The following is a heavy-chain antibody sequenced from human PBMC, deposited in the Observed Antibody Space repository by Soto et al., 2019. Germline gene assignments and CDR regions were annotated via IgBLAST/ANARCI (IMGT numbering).Heavy chain of an antibody. D-gene: IGHD3-10*01. CDR1: GFTFSVYA. J-gene: IGHJ4*02. V-gene: IGHV3-23*01. CDR3: AKALYGGFTY. Sequence: EVRLWESGGGLVQPGGSLRLSCAASGFTFSVYAMSWVRQAPGKGLEWVSGISGSGDSTHYADSVKGRFTVSRDNSKSMLYLQTNSLRAEDTAIYYCAKALYGGFTYWGQGPLVTASS. CDR2: ISGSGDST.